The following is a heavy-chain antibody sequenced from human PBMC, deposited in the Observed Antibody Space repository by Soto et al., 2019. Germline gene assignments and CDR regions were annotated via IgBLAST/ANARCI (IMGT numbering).Heavy chain of an antibody. J-gene: IGHJ6*02. CDR2: IGTRSDI. D-gene: IGHD3-9*01. CDR1: GVTFGGYI. V-gene: IGHV3-21*01. CDR3: ARAECSSPDCLTAYYSYGLDV. Sequence: GGSMRLSCASSGVTFGGYIRHLVRPATGKGLEWVSSIGTRSDIYYADSVKGRFTISRDNARNSLFLQMNSLRAEDTAVYYCARAECSSPDCLTAYYSYGLDVWGQGSTVTVSS.